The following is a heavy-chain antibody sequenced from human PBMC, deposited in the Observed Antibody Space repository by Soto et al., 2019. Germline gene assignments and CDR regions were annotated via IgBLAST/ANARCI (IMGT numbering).Heavy chain of an antibody. CDR3: ARDRRDGYKAFDY. CDR2: INPSGGST. D-gene: IGHD5-12*01. CDR1: DYTFTSYE. V-gene: IGHV1-46*01. Sequence: ASVKVSCKAYDYTFTSYEMYWVRQAPGQGLEWMGRINPSGGSTTYAQKIQGRVTMTRDTSTSTVYMELSSLRSEDAAVYYCARDRRDGYKAFDYWGQGTLVTVSS. J-gene: IGHJ4*02.